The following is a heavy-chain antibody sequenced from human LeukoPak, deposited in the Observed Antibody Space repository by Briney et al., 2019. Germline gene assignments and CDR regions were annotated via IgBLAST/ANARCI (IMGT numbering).Heavy chain of an antibody. J-gene: IGHJ4*02. V-gene: IGHV1-2*02. CDR1: GYTFTGYY. Sequence: ASVKVSCKASGYTFTGYYIHWVRQAPGQGLEWMGWINPKSGDTRYAQKFQGRVTMTRDTPISTAYMELSILRSDDTAFYYCARDSHYSSGWYAIDYWGQGTLVTVSS. D-gene: IGHD6-19*01. CDR3: ARDSHYSSGWYAIDY. CDR2: INPKSGDT.